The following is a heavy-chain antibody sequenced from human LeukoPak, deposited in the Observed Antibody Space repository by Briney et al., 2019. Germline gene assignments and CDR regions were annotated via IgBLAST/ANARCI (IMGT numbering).Heavy chain of an antibody. D-gene: IGHD3-9*01. V-gene: IGHV4-59*08. Sequence: SETLSLTCTVSGGSISSYYWSWIRQPPGKGLEWIGYIYYSGSTNYNPSLKSRVTISVDTSKNQFSLKLSSVTAADTAVYYCARHSYYDILTGYYDLDYWGQGTLVTVSS. CDR3: ARHSYYDILTGYYDLDY. J-gene: IGHJ4*02. CDR1: GGSISSYY. CDR2: IYYSGST.